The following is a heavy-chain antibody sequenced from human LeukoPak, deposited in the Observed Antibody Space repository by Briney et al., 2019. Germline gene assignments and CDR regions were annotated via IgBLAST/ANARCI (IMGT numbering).Heavy chain of an antibody. Sequence: SGGSLRLSCAAAGFTFSSYSMNWVRQAPGKGLEWVSSISSSSSYIYYADSVKGRFTISRDNAKNSLYLQMNSLRAEDTAVYYCAILDPKLVRDGWFDPWGQGTLVTVSS. D-gene: IGHD2-2*01. CDR2: ISSSSSYI. CDR1: GFTFSSYS. V-gene: IGHV3-21*01. J-gene: IGHJ5*02. CDR3: AILDPKLVRDGWFDP.